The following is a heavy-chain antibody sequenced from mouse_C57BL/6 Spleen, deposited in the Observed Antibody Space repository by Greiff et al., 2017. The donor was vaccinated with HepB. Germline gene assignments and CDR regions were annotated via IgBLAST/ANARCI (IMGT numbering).Heavy chain of an antibody. CDR3: AAQGRERDFDV. J-gene: IGHJ1*03. D-gene: IGHD3-3*01. V-gene: IGHV2-5*01. CDR1: GFSLTSYG. CDR2: IWRGGST. Sequence: VQLQQSGPGLVQPSQCLSITCTVSGFSLTSYGVHWVRQSPGKGLEWLGVIWRGGSTDYNAAFISSMSITKDNSKSQVVFKMNSRQADDTAIYYCAAQGRERDFDVWGTGTTVTVSS.